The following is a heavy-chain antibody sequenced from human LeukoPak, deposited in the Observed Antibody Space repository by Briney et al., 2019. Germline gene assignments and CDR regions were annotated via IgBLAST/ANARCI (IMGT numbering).Heavy chain of an antibody. CDR2: IVVGSGNT. Sequence: ASVKVSCKASGFTFTSSAMQWVRQARGQRLEWIGWIVVGSGNTNYAQKLQERVTITRDMSTSTAYMELSSLRSEDTAVYYCAAAPSIAARPDLMNYFDYWGQGTLVTVSS. J-gene: IGHJ4*02. CDR3: AAAPSIAARPDLMNYFDY. D-gene: IGHD6-6*01. CDR1: GFTFTSSA. V-gene: IGHV1-58*02.